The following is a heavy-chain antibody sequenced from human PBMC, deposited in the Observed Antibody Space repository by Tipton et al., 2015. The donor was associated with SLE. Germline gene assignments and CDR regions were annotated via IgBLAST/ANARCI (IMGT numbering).Heavy chain of an antibody. D-gene: IGHD3-3*01. CDR1: GGSISSYY. CDR2: IYYSGST. J-gene: IGHJ4*02. V-gene: IGHV4-59*12. CDR3: ARDITIFGVVKSTFDY. Sequence: TLSLTCTVSGGSISSYYWSWIRQPPGKGLEWIGYIYYSGSTNYNPSLKSRVTISVDTSKNQFSLKLSSVTAADTAVYYCARDITIFGVVKSTFDYWGQGTLVTVSS.